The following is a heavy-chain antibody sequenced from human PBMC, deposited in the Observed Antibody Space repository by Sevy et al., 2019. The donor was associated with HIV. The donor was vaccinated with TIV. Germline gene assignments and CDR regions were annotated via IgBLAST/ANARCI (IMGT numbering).Heavy chain of an antibody. Sequence: SETLSLTCAVSGGSFSGYSWDWIRQPPGKGLEWIGEVNHSGSTNYNPSLKSRVTISVDTSKNQFSLKLNFVTAEDTAVYYCARGEVNYDSLIPIRTEGGYYYGMDVWGQGTTVTVSS. J-gene: IGHJ6*02. CDR2: VNHSGST. V-gene: IGHV4-34*01. CDR3: ARGEVNYDSLIPIRTEGGYYYGMDV. CDR1: GGSFSGYS. D-gene: IGHD3-3*01.